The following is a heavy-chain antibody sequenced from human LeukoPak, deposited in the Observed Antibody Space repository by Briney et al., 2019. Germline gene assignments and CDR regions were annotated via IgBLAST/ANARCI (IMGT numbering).Heavy chain of an antibody. J-gene: IGHJ4*02. CDR1: GFTFSNYG. V-gene: IGHV3-23*01. Sequence: GGSLRLSCAASGFTFSNYGMSWVRQAPGKGLEWVSGISGSGGTTYYADSVKGRFTVSRDNSKNTLYLQMNNLRAEDAAVYYCAKDTGGYFDYWGQGTLVTVSS. CDR2: ISGSGGTT. CDR3: AKDTGGYFDY. D-gene: IGHD3-10*01.